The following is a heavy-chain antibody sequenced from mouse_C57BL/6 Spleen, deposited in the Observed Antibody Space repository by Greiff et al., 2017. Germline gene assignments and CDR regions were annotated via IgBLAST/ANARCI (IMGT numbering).Heavy chain of an antibody. Sequence: VQLQESGAELVKPGASVKISCKASGYAFSSYWMNWVKQRPGKGLEWIGQIYPGDGDTNYNGKFKGKATLTADKSSSTAYMQLSSLTSEDSAVYFCARGGQSTSFDYWGQGTTLTVSS. CDR3: ARGGQSTSFDY. J-gene: IGHJ2*01. D-gene: IGHD1-1*01. V-gene: IGHV1-80*01. CDR1: GYAFSSYW. CDR2: IYPGDGDT.